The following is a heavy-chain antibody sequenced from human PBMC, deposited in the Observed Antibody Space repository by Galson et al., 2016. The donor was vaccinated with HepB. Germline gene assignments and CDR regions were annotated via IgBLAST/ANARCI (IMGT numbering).Heavy chain of an antibody. CDR3: VTEALGYCTGSRCYDGVGTAFDI. CDR1: GYTFNNNF. CDR2: VNPRYGIA. J-gene: IGHJ3*02. V-gene: IGHV1-46*02. D-gene: IGHD2-2*01. Sequence: SVKVSCKASGYTFNNNFLHWVRQAPGEGLAWMGFVNPRYGIASIAQEFQDRPTVTTDTSTTTVYMELNSLRSEDTAVYYRVTEALGYCTGSRCYDGVGTAFDIWGQGTLVTVSS.